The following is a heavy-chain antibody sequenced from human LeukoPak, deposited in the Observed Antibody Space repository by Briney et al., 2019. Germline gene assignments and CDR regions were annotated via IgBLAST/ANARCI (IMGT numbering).Heavy chain of an antibody. V-gene: IGHV4-59*01. CDR3: ARGGDILTGYPNYFDY. CDR2: IYYSRST. CDR1: GGSISSYY. J-gene: IGHJ4*02. D-gene: IGHD3-9*01. Sequence: SETLSLTCTVSGGSISSYYWSWIRQPPGKGLEWIGYIYYSRSTNYNPSLKSRVTISVDTSKNQFPLKLSSVTAADTAVYYCARGGDILTGYPNYFDYWGQGTLVTVSS.